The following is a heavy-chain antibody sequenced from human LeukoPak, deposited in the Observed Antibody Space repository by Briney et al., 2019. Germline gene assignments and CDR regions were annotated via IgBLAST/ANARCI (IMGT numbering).Heavy chain of an antibody. CDR3: ATHPGYSSGWYFDY. Sequence: PGGSLRLSCAASEFTFSSYAMSWVRQAPGKGLEWVSAISGSGGSTYYADSVKGRFTISRDNSKNTLYLQMNSLRAEDTAVYYCATHPGYSSGWYFDYWGQGTLVTVSS. CDR2: ISGSGGST. V-gene: IGHV3-23*01. J-gene: IGHJ4*02. D-gene: IGHD6-19*01. CDR1: EFTFSSYA.